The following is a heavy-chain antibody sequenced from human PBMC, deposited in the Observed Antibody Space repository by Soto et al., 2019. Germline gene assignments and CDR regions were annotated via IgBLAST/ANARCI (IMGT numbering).Heavy chain of an antibody. CDR1: GFTFSSYG. CDR2: ISYDGGDK. Sequence: PGESLRLSCAASGFTFSSYGIHWVRQAPGKGLEWVAVISYDGGDKNYADSVKGRFTISRDNSKSTVYLQMNSLRAEDTAVYYCAKDRDTAAAGYYFEYWGQGALVTVSS. CDR3: AKDRDTAAAGYYFEY. J-gene: IGHJ4*02. D-gene: IGHD6-13*01. V-gene: IGHV3-30*18.